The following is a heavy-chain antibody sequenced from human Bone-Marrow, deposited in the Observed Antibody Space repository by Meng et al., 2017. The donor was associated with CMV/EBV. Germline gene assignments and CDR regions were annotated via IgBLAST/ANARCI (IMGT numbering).Heavy chain of an antibody. J-gene: IGHJ4*02. CDR2: INHSGST. CDR3: ARVVMVRHKLSIVVVPAALDY. CDR1: FSGYY. Sequence: FSGYYWSWIRQPPGKGLEWIGEINHSGSTNYNPSLKSRVTISVDTSKNQFSLKLSSVTAADTAVYYCARVVMVRHKLSIVVVPAALDYWGQGTLVTVSS. V-gene: IGHV4-34*01. D-gene: IGHD2-2*01.